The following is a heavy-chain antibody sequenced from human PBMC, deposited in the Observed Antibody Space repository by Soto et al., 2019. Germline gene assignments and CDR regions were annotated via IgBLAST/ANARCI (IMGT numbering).Heavy chain of an antibody. CDR2: INPSGGST. CDR3: AREPVRFYGDAETFN. Sequence: AASVKVSCKASGYTFTSYYMHWVRQAPGQGLEWMGIINPSGGSTSYAQKFQGRVAMTRDTSTSTVYMELSSLRSEDTAVYYCAREPVRFYGDAETFNWGQGTLVTVSS. CDR1: GYTFTSYY. D-gene: IGHD4-17*01. V-gene: IGHV1-46*01. J-gene: IGHJ4*02.